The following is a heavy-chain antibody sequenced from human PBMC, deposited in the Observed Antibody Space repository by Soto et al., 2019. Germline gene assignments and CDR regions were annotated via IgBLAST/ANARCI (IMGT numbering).Heavy chain of an antibody. CDR2: IYYSGST. J-gene: IGHJ6*02. D-gene: IGHD3-10*01. Sequence: SETLSLSCTVSVGSISSYYWIWIRQPPGKGLEWIGYIYYSGSTNYNPSLKSRVTISVDTSKNQFSLKLSSVTAADTAVYYCARASGKAKYYYGMDVWGQGTTVTVSS. CDR3: ARASGKAKYYYGMDV. CDR1: VGSISSYY. V-gene: IGHV4-59*01.